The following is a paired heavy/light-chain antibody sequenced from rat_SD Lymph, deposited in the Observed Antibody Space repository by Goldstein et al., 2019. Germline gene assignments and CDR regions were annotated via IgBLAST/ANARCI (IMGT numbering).Light chain of an antibody. V-gene: IGKV12S34*01. CDR2: DAN. Sequence: DIQMTQSPASLSASLGETVTIECRASEDIYSNLAWYQQKPGNSPQLLIYDANSLADGVPSRFSGSGSGTQYSLKINSLQSEDVASYFCQQYNNYPDTFGAGTNLELK. J-gene: IGKJ2-2*01. CDR1: EDIYSN. CDR3: QQYNNYPDT.
Heavy chain of an antibody. CDR1: GFTFSNYG. V-gene: IGHV5-62*01. J-gene: IGHJ1*01. CDR2: ISSSSGT. CDR3: ARGSWYFDF. D-gene: IGHD5-1*01. Sequence: VQLVESGGGLVQPGKSLKLSCSASGFTFSNYGMHWIRQAPGKGLDWVAYISSSSGTVYADAVKGRFTISRDNAKNTLYLQLNSLKSEDTAIYYCARGSWYFDFWGPGTMVTVSS.